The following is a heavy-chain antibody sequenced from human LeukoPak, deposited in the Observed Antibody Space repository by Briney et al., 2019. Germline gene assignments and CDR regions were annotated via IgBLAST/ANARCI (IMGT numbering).Heavy chain of an antibody. V-gene: IGHV3-21*01. D-gene: IGHD2-21*01. J-gene: IGHJ3*01. Sequence: GGSLRLSCAASGFTFSSYSMNWVRQAPGKGQEWVSSICSSSRYIYYADSVKGRFTISRDNAKNSLYLQMNSLRAEDTAVYYCAKVHCGGDCPWGQGTMVTVSS. CDR1: GFTFSSYS. CDR3: AKVHCGGDCP. CDR2: ICSSSRYI.